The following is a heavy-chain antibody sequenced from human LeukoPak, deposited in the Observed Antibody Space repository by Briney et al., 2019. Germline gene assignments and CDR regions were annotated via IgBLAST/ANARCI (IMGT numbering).Heavy chain of an antibody. D-gene: IGHD3-9*01. CDR2: INPNSGGT. V-gene: IGHV1-2*02. CDR3: ARYYDILTGYHDSIDY. CDR1: GYTFTGYY. Sequence: ASVKVSCKASGYTFTGYYMHWVRQAPGQGLEWMGWINPNSGGTNCAQKFQGRVTMTRDTSISTAYMELSRLRSDDTAVYYCARYYDILTGYHDSIDYWGQGTLVTVSS. J-gene: IGHJ4*02.